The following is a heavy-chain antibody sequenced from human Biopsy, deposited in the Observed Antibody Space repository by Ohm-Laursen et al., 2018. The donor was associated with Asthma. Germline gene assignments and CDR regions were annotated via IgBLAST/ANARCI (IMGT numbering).Heavy chain of an antibody. CDR1: GDSTTSGGRW. Sequence: SQTLSLTCNVSGDSTTSGGRWWNWIRQHPGKGLEWIGYIHHSGTSYFNPSLKSRVSFSRDTSKNQFSLRLSSVTAADTAMYYCARIPRRSGSYFVDYWGQGTLVTVSS. CDR2: IHHSGTS. CDR3: ARIPRRSGSYFVDY. J-gene: IGHJ4*02. V-gene: IGHV4-31*03. D-gene: IGHD3-22*01.